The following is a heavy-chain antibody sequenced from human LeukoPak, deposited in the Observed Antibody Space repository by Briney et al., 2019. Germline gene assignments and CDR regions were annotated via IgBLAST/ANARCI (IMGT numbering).Heavy chain of an antibody. CDR2: INPSGGST. J-gene: IGHJ3*02. CDR1: GYTLTELS. CDR3: ARKSGYCSSTSCYGSSYAFDI. Sequence: ASVKVSCKVSGYTLTELSMHWVRQAPGQGLEWMGIINPSGGSTSYAQKFQGRVTMTRDTSTSTVYMELSSLRSEDTAVYYCARKSGYCSSTSCYGSSYAFDIWGQGTMVTVSS. V-gene: IGHV1-46*01. D-gene: IGHD2-2*01.